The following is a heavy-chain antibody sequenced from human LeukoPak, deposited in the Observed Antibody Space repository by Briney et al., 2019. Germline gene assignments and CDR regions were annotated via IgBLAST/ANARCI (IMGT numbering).Heavy chain of an antibody. Sequence: SETLSLTCTVSGYSISSGYYWGWIRQPPGKGLEWIGSIYHSGSTYYNPSLKSRVTISVDTSKNQFSLKLSSVTAADTAVYYCARDWDYCSGGSCSPLYFQHWGQGTLVTVSS. D-gene: IGHD2-15*01. V-gene: IGHV4-38-2*02. CDR1: GYSISSGYY. CDR2: IYHSGST. J-gene: IGHJ1*01. CDR3: ARDWDYCSGGSCSPLYFQH.